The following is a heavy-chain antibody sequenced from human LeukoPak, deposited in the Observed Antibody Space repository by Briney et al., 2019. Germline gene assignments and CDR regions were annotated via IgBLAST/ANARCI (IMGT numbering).Heavy chain of an antibody. CDR2: FDPEDGET. J-gene: IGHJ4*02. D-gene: IGHD3-3*01. V-gene: IGHV1-24*01. CDR1: GYTLTELS. Sequence: ASVKVSCKVSGYTLTELSMHWVRQAPGKGLEWMGGFDPEDGETIYAQKFQGRVTMTEDTSTDTAYMELSSLRSEDTAVYYCATLSYDFWSAQRRSYFDCWGQGTLVTVSS. CDR3: ATLSYDFWSAQRRSYFDC.